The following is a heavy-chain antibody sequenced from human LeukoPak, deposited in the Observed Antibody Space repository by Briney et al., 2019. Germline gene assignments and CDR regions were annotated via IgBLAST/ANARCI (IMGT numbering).Heavy chain of an antibody. D-gene: IGHD2-8*02. J-gene: IGHJ4*02. V-gene: IGHV6-1*01. Sequence: SQTLSLTCAISGDSVSSNSAAWNWIRQSPSRGLEWLGRTYYRSKWYNGYAVSVRGRITINPDTSKNQFSLRLTSLTPEDTAVYYCARSTGHFDYWGQGTPVTVSS. CDR3: ARSTGHFDY. CDR1: GDSVSSNSAA. CDR2: TYYRSKWYN.